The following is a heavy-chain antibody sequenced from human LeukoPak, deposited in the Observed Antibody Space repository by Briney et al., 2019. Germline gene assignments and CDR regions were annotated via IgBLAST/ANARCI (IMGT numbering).Heavy chain of an antibody. V-gene: IGHV4-59*01. Sequence: SETLSLTCTVSGGSISSYYWSWIRQPPGKGLEWIGYIYYSGTTNYNPSLKSRVTMTRDTSTSTVYMELSSLRSEDTAVYYCAREIVGATTEGYWGQGTLVTVSS. CDR1: GGSISSYY. D-gene: IGHD1-26*01. CDR2: IYYSGTT. J-gene: IGHJ4*02. CDR3: AREIVGATTEGY.